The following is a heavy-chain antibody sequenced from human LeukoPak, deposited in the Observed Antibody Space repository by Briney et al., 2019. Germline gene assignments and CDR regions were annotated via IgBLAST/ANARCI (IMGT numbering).Heavy chain of an antibody. CDR3: ELRLGELSDDYYYYGMDV. D-gene: IGHD3-16*02. Sequence: GESLRISCKGSGYSFTSYWISWVRQMPGKGLEWRGRIDPSDSYTNYSPSFQGHVTISADKSISTAYLQWSSLKASDTAMYYCELRLGELSDDYYYYGMDVWGKGTTVTVSS. J-gene: IGHJ6*04. CDR2: IDPSDSYT. V-gene: IGHV5-10-1*01. CDR1: GYSFTSYW.